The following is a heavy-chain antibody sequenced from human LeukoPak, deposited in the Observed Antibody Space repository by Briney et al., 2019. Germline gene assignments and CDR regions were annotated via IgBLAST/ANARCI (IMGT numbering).Heavy chain of an antibody. Sequence: ASVKVSCKASGYTFTSCAIHWVRQAPGQRLEWMGWINTGNGNTKYSQKFQGRVTITRDTSASTAYTELSSLRSEDTAAYYCARVGGGYYGALDYWGQGTLVTVSS. CDR3: ARVGGGYYGALDY. V-gene: IGHV1-3*04. D-gene: IGHD3-10*01. J-gene: IGHJ4*02. CDR1: GYTFTSCA. CDR2: INTGNGNT.